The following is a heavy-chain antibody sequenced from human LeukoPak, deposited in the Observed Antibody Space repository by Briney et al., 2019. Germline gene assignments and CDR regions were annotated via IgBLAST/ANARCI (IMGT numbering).Heavy chain of an antibody. V-gene: IGHV1-69*04. CDR2: IIPILGIA. CDR3: ARDPDYGDYGDY. Sequence: SVKVSCKASGGTFSSYAISWVRQAPGQGLEWMGRIIPILGIANYAQKFQGRATITADKSTSTAYMELSSLRSEDTAVYYCARDPDYGDYGDYWGQGTLVTVSS. J-gene: IGHJ4*02. D-gene: IGHD4-17*01. CDR1: GGTFSSYA.